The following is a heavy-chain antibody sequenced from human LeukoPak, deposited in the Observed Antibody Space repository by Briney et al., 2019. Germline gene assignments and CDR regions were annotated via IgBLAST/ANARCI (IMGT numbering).Heavy chain of an antibody. CDR2: IYYSGST. Sequence: SQTLSLTCTVSGGSISSGGYYWSWIRQHLGKGLEWIGYIYYSGSTYYNPSLKSRVTISVDTSKNQFSLKLSSVTAADTAVYYCARVTLSEWFYYFDYWGQGTLVTVSS. CDR1: GGSISSGGYY. D-gene: IGHD3-3*01. J-gene: IGHJ4*02. CDR3: ARVTLSEWFYYFDY. V-gene: IGHV4-31*03.